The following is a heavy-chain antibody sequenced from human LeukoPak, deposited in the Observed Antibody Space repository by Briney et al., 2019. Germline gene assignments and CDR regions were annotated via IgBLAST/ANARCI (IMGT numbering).Heavy chain of an antibody. CDR2: IFSSGSA. CDR3: ARWYCSGGTCFHLDV. Sequence: SETLSLTCTVSGGSISGYYWSWIRQPPGKGLEWIGYIFSSGSAAYNPSLRSRVTASIDTSKNQFSLKLSSVTAADTAVYYCARWYCSGGTCFHLDVWGQGTLVTVSS. V-gene: IGHV4-59*08. D-gene: IGHD2-15*01. CDR1: GGSISGYY. J-gene: IGHJ4*02.